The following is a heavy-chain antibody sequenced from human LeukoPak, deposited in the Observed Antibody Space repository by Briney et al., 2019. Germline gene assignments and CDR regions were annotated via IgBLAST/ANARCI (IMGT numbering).Heavy chain of an antibody. CDR3: AKPRPSYSSSWYDH. CDR1: GFTVSSNY. CDR2: IYSGGST. J-gene: IGHJ5*02. V-gene: IGHV3-66*04. D-gene: IGHD6-13*01. Sequence: PGGSLRLSCAASGFTVSSNYMSWVRQAPGKGLEWVSVIYSGGSTDYADSVKGRFTISRDNSKNTLYLQMNSPRAEDTAVYYCAKPRPSYSSSWYDHWGQGTLVTVSS.